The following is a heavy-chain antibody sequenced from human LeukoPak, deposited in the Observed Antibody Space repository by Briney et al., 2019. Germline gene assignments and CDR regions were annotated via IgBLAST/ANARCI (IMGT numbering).Heavy chain of an antibody. V-gene: IGHV3-48*01. Sequence: GGSLRLSCAASGFTFDDYGMSWVRQAPGKGLEWVSYISSSSSTIYYADSVKGRFTISRDNAKNSLYLQMNSLRAEDTAVYYCARSPKYSGYLRGKGAFDYWGQGTLVTVSS. CDR2: ISSSSSTI. D-gene: IGHD5-12*01. J-gene: IGHJ4*02. CDR1: GFTFDDYG. CDR3: ARSPKYSGYLRGKGAFDY.